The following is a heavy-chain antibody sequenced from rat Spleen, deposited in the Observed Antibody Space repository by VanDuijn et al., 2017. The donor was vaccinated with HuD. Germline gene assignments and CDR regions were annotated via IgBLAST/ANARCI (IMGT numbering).Heavy chain of an antibody. CDR1: GFTFSDYG. D-gene: IGHD1-9*01. CDR3: ARRHYGYTDYFDY. Sequence: EVQLVESGGGLVQPGRSLKLSCAASGFTFSDYGVAWVRQAPTKGLEWVASISPSGGFTYYRDSVKGRFTISRDNAKSTLYLQMHSLRSEDTATYYCARRHYGYTDYFDYWGQGVMVTVSS. V-gene: IGHV5S13*01. CDR2: ISPSGGFT. J-gene: IGHJ2*01.